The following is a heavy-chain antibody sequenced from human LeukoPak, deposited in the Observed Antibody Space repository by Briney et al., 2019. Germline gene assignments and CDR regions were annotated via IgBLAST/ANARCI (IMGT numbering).Heavy chain of an antibody. D-gene: IGHD5-18*01. CDR3: AKERDTAMVTIDY. CDR1: GFTFSSYG. J-gene: IGHJ4*02. CDR2: IRNDGSNK. V-gene: IGHV3-30*02. Sequence: GGSLRLSCAASGFTFSSYGMHWVRQAPGKGLEWVAFIRNDGSNKYYADSVKGRFTISRDNSKNTLYLQMNSLRAEDTAVYYCAKERDTAMVTIDYWGQGTLVTVSS.